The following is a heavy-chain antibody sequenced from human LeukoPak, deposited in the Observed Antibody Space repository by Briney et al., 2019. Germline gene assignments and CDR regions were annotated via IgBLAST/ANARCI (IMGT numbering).Heavy chain of an antibody. CDR2: IYRSGST. CDR1: GGSISSGGYS. Sequence: ASQTLSLTCAVSGGSISSGGYSWSCIRQPPGKGLGWIGYIYRSGSTYYNPSLKSRVTISVDRPKTQFSLKLSSVTAAETAVCYCARALYRGYSYGDVGGVWFDPWGQGTLVTVSA. V-gene: IGHV4-30-2*01. D-gene: IGHD5-18*01. CDR3: ARALYRGYSYGDVGGVWFDP. J-gene: IGHJ5*02.